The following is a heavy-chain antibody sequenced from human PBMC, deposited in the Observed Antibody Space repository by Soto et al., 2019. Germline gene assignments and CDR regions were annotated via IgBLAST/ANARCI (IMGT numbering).Heavy chain of an antibody. Sequence: ASVKVSCKASGYTFTSYGISWVRRAPGQGLEWMGWISAYNGNTNYAQKLQGRVTMTTDTSTSTAYMELRSLRSDDTAVYYCARDRLVLMAYAMENDYWGQGTLVTVSS. J-gene: IGHJ4*02. CDR3: ARDRLVLMAYAMENDY. D-gene: IGHD2-8*01. V-gene: IGHV1-18*04. CDR2: ISAYNGNT. CDR1: GYTFTSYG.